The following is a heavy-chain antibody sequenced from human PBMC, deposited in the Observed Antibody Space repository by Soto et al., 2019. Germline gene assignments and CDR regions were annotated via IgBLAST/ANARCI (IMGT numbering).Heavy chain of an antibody. J-gene: IGHJ3*02. V-gene: IGHV1-69*02. CDR2: IIPILGIA. Sequence: GASVKVSCKASGGTFSSYTISWVRQAPGQGLEWMGRIIPILGIANYAQKFQGRVTITADESTSTAYMELSSLRSEDTAVYYCARTGIEYYYGPEDAFDIWGQGTMVTVSS. CDR1: GGTFSSYT. CDR3: ARTGIEYYYGPEDAFDI. D-gene: IGHD3-10*01.